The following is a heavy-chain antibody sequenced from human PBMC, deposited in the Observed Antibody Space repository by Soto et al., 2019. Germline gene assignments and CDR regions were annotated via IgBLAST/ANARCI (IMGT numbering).Heavy chain of an antibody. CDR2: IYYSGTT. CDR3: ARSLDP. V-gene: IGHV4-31*03. CDR1: GAAISSGGYY. Sequence: QVQLQESGPGLVKPSQTLSLTCTVSGAAISSGGYYWTWIREHPGKGLEWIGYIYYSGTTYYTPSLKSRLTTTVDTSKTQFSLNLSSVTAANTAASYCARSLDPWGQATRVTVSS. D-gene: IGHD3-16*01. J-gene: IGHJ5*02.